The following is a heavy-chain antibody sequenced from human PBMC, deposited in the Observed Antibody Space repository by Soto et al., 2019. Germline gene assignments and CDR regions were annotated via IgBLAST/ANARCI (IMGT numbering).Heavy chain of an antibody. CDR3: AREGVGGALTGDHYYYGMDV. Sequence: QVQLVQSGAEVKKPGASVKVSCKASGYTFTGYYMHWVRQAPGQGLEWMGWINPNSGGTNYAQKFQGRVTMTRDTSISTAYMELSRRRSDDTAVYYCAREGVGGALTGDHYYYGMDVWGQGTTVTVSS. V-gene: IGHV1-2*02. J-gene: IGHJ6*02. CDR1: GYTFTGYY. CDR2: INPNSGGT. D-gene: IGHD7-27*01.